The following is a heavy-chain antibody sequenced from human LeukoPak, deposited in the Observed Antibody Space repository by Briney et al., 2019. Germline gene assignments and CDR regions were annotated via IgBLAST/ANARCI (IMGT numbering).Heavy chain of an antibody. J-gene: IGHJ4*02. CDR2: ISAYNGNT. CDR1: GYTFTSYG. CDR3: ARGSLYCTNGVCYYNFDY. D-gene: IGHD2-8*01. Sequence: ASVKVSRKASGYTFTSYGISWVRQAPGQGLEWMGWISAYNGNTNYAQKFQGRVTITRNTSISTAYMELSSLRSEDTAVYYCARGSLYCTNGVCYYNFDYWGQETLVTVSS. V-gene: IGHV1-18*01.